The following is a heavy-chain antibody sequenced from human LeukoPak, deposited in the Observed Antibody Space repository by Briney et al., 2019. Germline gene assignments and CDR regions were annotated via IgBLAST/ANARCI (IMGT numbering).Heavy chain of an antibody. CDR1: GFTFDDYG. Sequence: GGSLRLSCATSGFTFDDYGMSWVRQAPGKGLEWVSGIDWNGGSTGYADSVKGRFTISRDNAKNSLYLQMNSLRAEDTALYYCARGASTYYYDSSGYYDYWGQGTLVTVSS. D-gene: IGHD3-22*01. CDR3: ARGASTYYYDSSGYYDY. V-gene: IGHV3-20*04. CDR2: IDWNGGST. J-gene: IGHJ4*02.